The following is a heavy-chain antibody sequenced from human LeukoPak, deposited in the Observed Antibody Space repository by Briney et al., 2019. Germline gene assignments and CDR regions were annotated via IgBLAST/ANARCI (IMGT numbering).Heavy chain of an antibody. CDR1: GGSISSYY. D-gene: IGHD6-19*01. Sequence: SETLSLTCTVSGGSISSYYWSWIRQPPGKGLEWIGYIYYSGSTNYNPSLKSRVTISVDTSKNQFSLKLSSVTAAVTAVYYCARGAGKGNWFDPWGQGTLVTVSS. CDR2: IYYSGST. V-gene: IGHV4-59*01. CDR3: ARGAGKGNWFDP. J-gene: IGHJ5*02.